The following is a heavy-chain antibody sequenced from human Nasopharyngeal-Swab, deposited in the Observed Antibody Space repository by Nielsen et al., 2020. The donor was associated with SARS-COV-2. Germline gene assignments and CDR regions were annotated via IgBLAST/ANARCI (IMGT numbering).Heavy chain of an antibody. J-gene: IGHJ6*02. CDR2: IVVGSGST. Sequence: WVRQAPGQRLEWIGWIVVGSGSTNYAQKFQERVTITRDMSTSTAYMELSSLRSEDTAVYYCAADRAAAGTGGMDVWGQGTTVTVSS. CDR3: AADRAAAGTGGMDV. V-gene: IGHV1-58*01. D-gene: IGHD6-13*01.